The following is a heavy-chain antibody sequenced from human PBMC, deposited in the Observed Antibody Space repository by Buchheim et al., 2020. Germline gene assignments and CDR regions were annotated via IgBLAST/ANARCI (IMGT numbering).Heavy chain of an antibody. V-gene: IGHV3-74*01. CDR1: GFTFSSYW. J-gene: IGHJ5*02. CDR2: IKSDGSST. CDR3: ARALGEWFPNWFDP. Sequence: VQLVESGGGLVQPGGSLRLSCAASGFTFSSYWMHWVRQAPGKGLVWLSRIKSDGSSTSYADSVKGRFPISRDNARNRLFRQMNSLRAEDTAVYYCARALGEWFPNWFDPWGQRTL. D-gene: IGHD3-10*01.